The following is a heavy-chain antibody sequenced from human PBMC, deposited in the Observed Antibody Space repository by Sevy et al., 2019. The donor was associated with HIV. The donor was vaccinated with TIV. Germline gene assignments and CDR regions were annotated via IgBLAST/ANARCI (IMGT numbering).Heavy chain of an antibody. CDR3: AREGGYTSAWSPGNY. V-gene: IGHV3-30*04. D-gene: IGHD6-19*01. CDR1: GFTFNTHA. Sequence: GGSLRLSCAASGFTFNTHAMHWVRQAPGKGLEWVALISYDGIIKYYADSVKGRLTISRDNSKNTLSLPMNSLRIEDTAVYYCAREGGYTSAWSPGNYWGQGTLVTVSS. J-gene: IGHJ4*02. CDR2: ISYDGIIK.